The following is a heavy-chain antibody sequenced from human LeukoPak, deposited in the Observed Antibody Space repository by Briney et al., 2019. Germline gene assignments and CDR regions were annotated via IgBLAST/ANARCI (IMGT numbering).Heavy chain of an antibody. J-gene: IGHJ3*02. D-gene: IGHD1-26*01. Sequence: GESLKISCKGSGYSFTSYWIGWVRQMPGKGLEWMGIIYPGDSDSRYSPSFQGQVTISADKSISTAYLQWSSLKASDTAMYYCATNPWGGSSNPARAFDIWGQGTMVTVSS. V-gene: IGHV5-51*01. CDR3: ATNPWGGSSNPARAFDI. CDR2: IYPGDSDS. CDR1: GYSFTSYW.